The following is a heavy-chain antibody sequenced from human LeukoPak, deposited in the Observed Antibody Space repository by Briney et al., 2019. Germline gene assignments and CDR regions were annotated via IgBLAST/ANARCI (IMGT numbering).Heavy chain of an antibody. J-gene: IGHJ4*02. CDR2: ISGSGGST. V-gene: IGHV3-23*01. D-gene: IGHD3-22*01. CDR3: AKAPWYYDSSGSYLDY. CDR1: GFTFSSYA. Sequence: GGSLRLSCAASGFTFSSYAMSWVRQAPGKGLEWVSAISGSGGSTYYADSVKGRFTISRDNSKNTLYLQMNSLRAEDTAVYYCAKAPWYYDSSGSYLDYWGQGTLVTVSS.